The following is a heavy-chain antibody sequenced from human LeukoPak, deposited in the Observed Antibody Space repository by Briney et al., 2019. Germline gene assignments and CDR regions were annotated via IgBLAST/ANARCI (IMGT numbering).Heavy chain of an antibody. V-gene: IGHV4-34*01. J-gene: IGHJ1*01. D-gene: IGHD6-13*01. Sequence: SSETLSLTCTVSGGSISSYYWSWIRQPPGKGLEWIGEINHSGSTNYNPSLKSRVTISVDTSKNQFSLKLSSVTAADTALYYCARGRLGSSFLTFFQHWGQGTLVTVSS. CDR1: GGSISSYY. CDR3: ARGRLGSSFLTFFQH. CDR2: INHSGST.